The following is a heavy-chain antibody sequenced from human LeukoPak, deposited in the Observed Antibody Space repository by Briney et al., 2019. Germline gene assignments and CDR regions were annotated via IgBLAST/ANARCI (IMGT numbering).Heavy chain of an antibody. D-gene: IGHD4-17*01. Sequence: SETLSLTCTVSGGSISSSSYYWGWIRQPPGKGLEWIGYIYYSGSTYYNPSLKSRVTISVDTSKNQFSLKLSSVTAADTAVYYCAIMTTVTHFDYWGQGTLVTVSS. V-gene: IGHV4-30-4*08. CDR2: IYYSGST. J-gene: IGHJ4*02. CDR1: GGSISSSSYY. CDR3: AIMTTVTHFDY.